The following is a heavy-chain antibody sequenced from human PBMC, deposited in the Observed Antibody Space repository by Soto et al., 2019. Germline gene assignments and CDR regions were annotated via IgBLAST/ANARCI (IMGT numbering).Heavy chain of an antibody. CDR2: IKQDGSEK. D-gene: IGHD6-19*01. CDR1: GFTFSSYW. Sequence: SGGSLRLSCAASGFTFSSYWMSWVRQAPGKGLEWVANIKQDGSEKYYVDSVKGRFTLSRDNAKNSLYLQMNSLRAEDTAVYYCARVAVAGTYDYWCQGALVTVS. CDR3: ARVAVAGTYDY. V-gene: IGHV3-7*01. J-gene: IGHJ4*02.